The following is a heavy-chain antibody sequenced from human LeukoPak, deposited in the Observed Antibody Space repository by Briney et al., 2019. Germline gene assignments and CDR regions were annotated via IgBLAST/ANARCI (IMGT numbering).Heavy chain of an antibody. Sequence: ASVKVSCKASGGTFSSYAIRWVRQAPGQGLEWMGGIIPIFGTANYAQKLQGRVTITTDESTSTAYMELSSLRSEDTAVYYCAHSDDYSNTIDYWGQGTLVTVSS. CDR3: AHSDDYSNTIDY. J-gene: IGHJ4*02. CDR1: GGTFSSYA. D-gene: IGHD4-11*01. CDR2: IIPIFGTA. V-gene: IGHV1-69*05.